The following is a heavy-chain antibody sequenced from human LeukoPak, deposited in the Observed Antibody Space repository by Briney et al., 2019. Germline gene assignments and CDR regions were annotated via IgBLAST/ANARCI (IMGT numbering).Heavy chain of an antibody. J-gene: IGHJ3*02. Sequence: PGGSLRLSCAASGFTFSSYWMSWIRQAPGKGLEWVANIKQDGSEKYYVDSVKGRFTISRDNAKNSLYLQMNSLRAEDTAVYYCAREGLWFGVRVFDIWGQGTMVTVSS. D-gene: IGHD3-10*01. CDR1: GFTFSSYW. CDR2: IKQDGSEK. V-gene: IGHV3-7*01. CDR3: AREGLWFGVRVFDI.